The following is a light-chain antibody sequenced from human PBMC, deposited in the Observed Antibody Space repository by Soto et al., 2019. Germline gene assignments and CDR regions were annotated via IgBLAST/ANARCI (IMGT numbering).Light chain of an antibody. CDR3: SSYAGSNNLGV. V-gene: IGLV2-8*01. CDR1: SSDVGGYNY. CDR2: DVS. Sequence: SALTQPPSASGSPGQSVTISCTGTSSDVGGYNYVSWYQQHPGKAPKFMIYDVSKRPSGVPDRFSGSKSGNTASLTVSGLQAEDEADYYCSSYAGSNNLGVFGGGTKLTVL. J-gene: IGLJ2*01.